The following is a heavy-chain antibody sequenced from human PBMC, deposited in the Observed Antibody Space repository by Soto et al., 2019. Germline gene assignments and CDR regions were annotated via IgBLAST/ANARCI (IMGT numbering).Heavy chain of an antibody. V-gene: IGHV3-11*01. CDR1: GFTFSDYY. CDR2: ISSSGSTI. Sequence: PGGSLRLSCAASGFTFSDYYMSWIRQAPGKGLEWVSYISSSGSTIYYADSVKGRFTISRDNAKNSLYLQMNSLRAEDTAVYYCARDRAFHAGAIVATAYYYYGMDVWSHGTTVTVSS. D-gene: IGHD5-12*01. CDR3: ARDRAFHAGAIVATAYYYYGMDV. J-gene: IGHJ6*02.